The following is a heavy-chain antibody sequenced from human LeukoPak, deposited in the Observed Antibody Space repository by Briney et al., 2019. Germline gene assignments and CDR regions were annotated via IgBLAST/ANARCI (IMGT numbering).Heavy chain of an antibody. V-gene: IGHV3-23*01. Sequence: GGSLRLSCAASGLTFSSSAMSWVRQAPGKGLEWASQISGSGGTSHYADSVKGRFTISRDNSKNTLDLQMNSLRAEDTAVYYCAKHGGYNQYYYYHGMDVWGQGTTVTVSS. CDR1: GLTFSSSA. J-gene: IGHJ6*02. CDR2: ISGSGGTS. CDR3: AKHGGYNQYYYYHGMDV. D-gene: IGHD5-24*01.